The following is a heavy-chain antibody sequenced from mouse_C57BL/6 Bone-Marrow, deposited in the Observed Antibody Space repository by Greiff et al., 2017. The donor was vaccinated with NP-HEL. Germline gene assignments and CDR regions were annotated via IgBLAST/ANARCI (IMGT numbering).Heavy chain of an antibody. CDR3: ARRKKDHYEVSWFAY. Sequence: QVQLQQSDAELVKPGASVKISCKVSGYTFTDHTIHWMKQRPDQGLEWIGYIYPRDGSTKYNEQFKGKATLTADKSSSTAYMQLNRLTSEDFAVYFCARRKKDHYEVSWFAYWGKGTLGTVSA. D-gene: IGHD2-4*01. V-gene: IGHV1-78*01. CDR1: GYTFTDHT. CDR2: IYPRDGST. J-gene: IGHJ3*01.